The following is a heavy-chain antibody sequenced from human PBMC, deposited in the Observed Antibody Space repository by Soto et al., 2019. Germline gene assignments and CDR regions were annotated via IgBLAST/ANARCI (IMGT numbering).Heavy chain of an antibody. V-gene: IGHV4-38-2*02. D-gene: IGHD3-10*01. Sequence: SETLSLTCAVSGYSISSGYYWGWIRQPPGKGLEWIGSIYHSGSTYYNPSLKSRVTISVDTSKNQFSLKLSSVTAADTAVYYCARDLLVRGAMASGGMDVWGQGTTVTVSS. J-gene: IGHJ6*02. CDR1: GYSISSGYY. CDR2: IYHSGST. CDR3: ARDLLVRGAMASGGMDV.